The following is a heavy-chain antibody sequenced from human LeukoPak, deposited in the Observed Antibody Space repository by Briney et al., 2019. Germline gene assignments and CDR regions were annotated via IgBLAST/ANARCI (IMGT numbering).Heavy chain of an antibody. Sequence: PGGSLRLSCTASGFTFGDYAMSRVRQAPGKGLEWVGFIRSKAYGGTTEYAASVKGRFTISRDDSKSIAYLQMNSLKTEDTAVYYCTRDQGEWELYGYWGQGTLVTVSS. CDR3: TRDQGEWELYGY. J-gene: IGHJ4*02. D-gene: IGHD1-26*01. CDR2: IRSKAYGGTT. V-gene: IGHV3-49*04. CDR1: GFTFGDYA.